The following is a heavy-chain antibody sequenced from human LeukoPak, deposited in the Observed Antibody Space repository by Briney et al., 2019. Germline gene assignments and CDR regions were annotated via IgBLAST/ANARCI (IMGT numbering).Heavy chain of an antibody. CDR1: GYSISSGYY. V-gene: IGHV4-38-2*02. J-gene: IGHJ4*02. Sequence: SETLSLTCTVSGYSISSGYYWGWIRQPPGKGLEWIGSIYHSGSTYYNPSLKSRVTISVDTSKNQFSLKLSSVTAADTAVYYCARVSLAMIVEVWGQGTLVTVSS. CDR3: ARVSLAMIVEV. CDR2: IYHSGST. D-gene: IGHD3-22*01.